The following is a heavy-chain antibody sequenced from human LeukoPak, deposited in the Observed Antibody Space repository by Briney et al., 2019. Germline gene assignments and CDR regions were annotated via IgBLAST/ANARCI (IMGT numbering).Heavy chain of an antibody. CDR1: GGSFSGYY. J-gene: IGHJ5*02. CDR2: INHSGST. CDR3: AHSWDITTAGPNWFDP. Sequence: SETLSLTCAVYGGSFSGYYWSWIRQPPGKGLEWGGEINHSGSTNYNPSLKNRVTISIDTSKNQVSLKLSSVTAADTAVYYCAHSWDITTAGPNWFDPWGQGTLVTVSS. V-gene: IGHV4-34*01. D-gene: IGHD1-1*01.